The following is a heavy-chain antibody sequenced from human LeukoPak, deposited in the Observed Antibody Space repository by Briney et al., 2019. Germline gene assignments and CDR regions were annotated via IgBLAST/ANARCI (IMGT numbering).Heavy chain of an antibody. V-gene: IGHV3-7*01. D-gene: IGHD6-6*01. CDR2: IKQDGSEK. J-gene: IGHJ4*02. CDR3: ARDPDSSSSEFDY. Sequence: GGSLRLSCAASGFTFSSYWMSWVRQAPGKGLEWVANIKQDGSEKYYVDSVKGRFTISRGNAKNSLYLQMNSLRAEDTAVYYCARDPDSSSSEFDYWGQGTLVTVSS. CDR1: GFTFSSYW.